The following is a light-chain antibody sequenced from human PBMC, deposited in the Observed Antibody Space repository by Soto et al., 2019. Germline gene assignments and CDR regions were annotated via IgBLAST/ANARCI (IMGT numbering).Light chain of an antibody. J-gene: IGKJ2*01. CDR1: QSVFGNY. CDR3: QHYCGSRYT. CDR2: GVS. V-gene: IGKV3-20*01. Sequence: EIVLTQSPGTLSSSPGERATLSCRASQSVFGNYLAWYQQKPGQAPRLLIYGVSSRATGIPDRFSGSGSGTDFTLTISRLEPEEFAEYFCQHYCGSRYTFGQGTNLEI.